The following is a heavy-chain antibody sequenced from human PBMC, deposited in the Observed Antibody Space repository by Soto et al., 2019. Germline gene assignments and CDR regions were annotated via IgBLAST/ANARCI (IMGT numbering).Heavy chain of an antibody. CDR3: ARGKLSSARENAFDI. V-gene: IGHV3-20*01. J-gene: IGHJ3*02. CDR1: GFTFDDYG. Sequence: EVELVESGGGVVRPGGSLRLSCAASGFTFDDYGMSWVRQAPGKGLEWVSAISWNGGSTGYGDSVKGRFTISRDNAKNSLYLHMTSLRAEDTALYHCARGKLSSARENAFDIWGQGTMVTVSS. D-gene: IGHD1-7*01. CDR2: ISWNGGST.